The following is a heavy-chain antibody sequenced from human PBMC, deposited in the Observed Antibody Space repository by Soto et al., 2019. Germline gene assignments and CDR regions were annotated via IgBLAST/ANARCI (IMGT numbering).Heavy chain of an antibody. CDR3: ARGNGADYYYYYMDV. V-gene: IGHV4-59*01. D-gene: IGHD2-8*01. CDR2: IYYSGST. CDR1: GGSISMYY. Sequence: SETLSLTCTVSGGSISMYYWSWSRQPPGKGLEWIGYIYYSGSTNYNPSLKSRVTISVDTSKNQFSLKLSSVTAADTAVYYCARGNGADYYYYYMDVWGKGTTVT. J-gene: IGHJ6*03.